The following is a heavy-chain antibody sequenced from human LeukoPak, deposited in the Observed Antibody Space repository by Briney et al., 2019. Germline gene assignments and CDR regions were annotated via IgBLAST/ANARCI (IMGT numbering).Heavy chain of an antibody. CDR1: GFTFSDYY. V-gene: IGHV3-11*01. Sequence: GGSLRLSCAASGFTFSDYYMSWIRQAPGKGLKWVYNIIIIVSPLSYADSVKGRFTISRDNAKNSLYLQMNSLRAKDTAVYYCARVHCSGGSCYSSVLYYYYGMDVWGQGTTVTVSS. CDR3: ARVHCSGGSCYSSVLYYYYGMDV. J-gene: IGHJ6*02. CDR2: IIIIVSPL. D-gene: IGHD2-15*01.